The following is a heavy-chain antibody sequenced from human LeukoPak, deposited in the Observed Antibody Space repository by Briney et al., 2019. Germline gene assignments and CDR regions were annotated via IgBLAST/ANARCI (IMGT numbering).Heavy chain of an antibody. CDR2: IYSGGST. V-gene: IGHV3-66*01. D-gene: IGHD5-18*01. CDR3: ARNSAMAYFDY. Sequence: PGGSLRLSCAASGFTFSSYSMNWVRQAPGKGLEWVSVIYSGGSTYYADSVKGRFTISRDNSKNTLYLQMNSLRAEDTAVYYCARNSAMAYFDYWGQGTLVTVSS. CDR1: GFTFSSYS. J-gene: IGHJ4*02.